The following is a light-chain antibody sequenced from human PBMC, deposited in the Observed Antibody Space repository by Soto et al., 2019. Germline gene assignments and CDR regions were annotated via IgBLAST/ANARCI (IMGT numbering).Light chain of an antibody. CDR2: EGI. CDR3: CSYVGVSLV. J-gene: IGLJ1*01. V-gene: IGLV2-23*01. Sequence: QSALTQPASVSGSPGQSITISCTGTSSASGTYNLLSWYQQHPGKAPTLMIYEGIKRPSGVSSRFSGSKSGSTASLTISGLQAEDEADYYCCSYVGVSLVFGTGTKVTVL. CDR1: SSASGTYNL.